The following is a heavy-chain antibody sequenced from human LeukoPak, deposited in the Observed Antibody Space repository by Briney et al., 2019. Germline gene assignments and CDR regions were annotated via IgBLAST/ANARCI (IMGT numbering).Heavy chain of an antibody. J-gene: IGHJ4*02. V-gene: IGHV3-23*01. Sequence: PGGSLRLSWAASGXTFSSYALGWVRQAPGKGLESVSLITGSGGSTFYADSVKGRFTISRDNSKSTLYLQMNSLRAEDTAVYYCARAESCSSTSCPPYFDYWGQGTLVTVSS. CDR2: ITGSGGST. CDR1: GXTFSSYA. CDR3: ARAESCSSTSCPPYFDY. D-gene: IGHD2-2*01.